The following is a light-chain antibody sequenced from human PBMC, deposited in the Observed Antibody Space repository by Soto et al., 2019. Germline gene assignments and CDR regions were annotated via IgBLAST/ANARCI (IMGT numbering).Light chain of an antibody. Sequence: EIVLTQSPGTLSLSPGERATLSCRASQSVSNNYLAWYQQKPGQPPRLLIYGASNRATGIPHRFSCSGSGTDFTLTISRLEPEEFAVYYCQQYGSSGTFGQGTKVDIK. CDR1: QSVSNNY. CDR2: GAS. CDR3: QQYGSSGT. V-gene: IGKV3-20*01. J-gene: IGKJ1*01.